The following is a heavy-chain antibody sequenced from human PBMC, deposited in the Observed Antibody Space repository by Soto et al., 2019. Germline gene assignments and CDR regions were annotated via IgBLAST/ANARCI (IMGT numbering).Heavy chain of an antibody. CDR2: ISSSSSYT. D-gene: IGHD3-16*01. V-gene: IGHV3-11*06. Sequence: GGSLRLSCAASGFTFSDYYMSWIRQAPGKGLEWVSYISSSSSYTNYADSVKGRFTISRDNAKNSLYLQMNSLRAEDTAVYYCARVGWAAYHHYMDVWGKGTTVTVSS. J-gene: IGHJ6*03. CDR3: ARVGWAAYHHYMDV. CDR1: GFTFSDYY.